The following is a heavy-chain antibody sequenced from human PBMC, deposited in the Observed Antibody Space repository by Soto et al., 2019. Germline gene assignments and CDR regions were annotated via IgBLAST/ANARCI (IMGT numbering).Heavy chain of an antibody. CDR1: GFTFDDYA. J-gene: IGHJ3*02. Sequence: PGGSLRLSCAASGFTFDDYAMHWVRQAPGKGLEWVSGISCNSGSIGYADSVKGRFTISRDNAKNSLYLQMNSLRAEDTALYYCAKHIIRVAVALNAAFDIWGQGTTVTVSS. D-gene: IGHD6-19*01. V-gene: IGHV3-9*01. CDR3: AKHIIRVAVALNAAFDI. CDR2: ISCNSGSI.